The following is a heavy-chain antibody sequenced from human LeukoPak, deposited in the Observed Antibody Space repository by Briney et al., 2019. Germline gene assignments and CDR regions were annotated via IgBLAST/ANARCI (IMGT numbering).Heavy chain of an antibody. CDR1: GYPFTTWE. D-gene: IGHD1-14*01. V-gene: IGHV1-8*01. CDR3: ARGPRNDP. CDR2: VHPNSGNT. Sequence: ASVKVSCKTSGYPFTTWEINWVRQAAGQGLEWMGWVHPNSGNTASAQKFQGRVTMTRDTSISTAYMELSGLRFDDTAVYFCARGPRNDPWGQGTLVTVSS. J-gene: IGHJ5*02.